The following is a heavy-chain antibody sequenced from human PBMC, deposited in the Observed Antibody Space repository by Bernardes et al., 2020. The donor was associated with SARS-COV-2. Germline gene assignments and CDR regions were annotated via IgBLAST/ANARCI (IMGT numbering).Heavy chain of an antibody. CDR2: IHTGNGYT. CDR1: GYTFTNYA. Sequence: VTVSCKASGYTFTNYAMHWVRQAPGQRLEWMGWIHTGNGYTKYSQKFQGRVTITRDTSASTAYMELSSLRSEDTAVYYCARDTGVVENYFDPWGQGTLVTVSS. D-gene: IGHD5-18*01. J-gene: IGHJ5*02. V-gene: IGHV1-3*04. CDR3: ARDTGVVENYFDP.